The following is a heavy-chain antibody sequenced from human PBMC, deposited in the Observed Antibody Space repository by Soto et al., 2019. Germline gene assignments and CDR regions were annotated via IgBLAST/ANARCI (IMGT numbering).Heavy chain of an antibody. J-gene: IGHJ6*02. V-gene: IGHV1-69*01. CDR2: IIPIFGTA. D-gene: IGHD2-2*01. CDR3: ARDRVVPAATHYYGMDV. Sequence: QVQLVQSGAEVKKPGSSVKVSCKASGGTFSSYAISWVRQAPGQGLEWMGGIIPIFGTANYAQKFQGRVTITADESTSTAYQELSSLRAEDTAVYYCARDRVVPAATHYYGMDVWGQGTTVTVSS. CDR1: GGTFSSYA.